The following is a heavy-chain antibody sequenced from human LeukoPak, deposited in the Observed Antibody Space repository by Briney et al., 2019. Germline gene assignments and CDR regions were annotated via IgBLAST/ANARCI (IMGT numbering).Heavy chain of an antibody. D-gene: IGHD6-13*01. Sequence: GSSVKVSCKASGGTFSSYAISWVRQAPGQGLEWMGGIIPIFGTANYAQKFQGRITITADESTSTAYMELSSLRSEDTAVYYCARELSSSCGFDYWGQGTLVTVSS. CDR3: ARELSSSCGFDY. V-gene: IGHV1-69*01. CDR1: GGTFSSYA. J-gene: IGHJ4*02. CDR2: IIPIFGTA.